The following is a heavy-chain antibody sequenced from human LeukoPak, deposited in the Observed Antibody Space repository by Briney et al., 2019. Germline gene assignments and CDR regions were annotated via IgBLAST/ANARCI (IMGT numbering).Heavy chain of an antibody. CDR1: GFTFSSYG. CDR3: ARGRLVATITGYYYYYMDV. Sequence: GGSLRLSCVASGFTFSSYGMHWVRQAPGRGLEWVAFIRYDGSNKYYVDSVKGRFTISKDNSKNTLYLQMNSLRSEDMAVYYCARGRLVATITGYYYYYMDVWGKGTTVTVSS. D-gene: IGHD5-12*01. V-gene: IGHV3-30*02. J-gene: IGHJ6*03. CDR2: IRYDGSNK.